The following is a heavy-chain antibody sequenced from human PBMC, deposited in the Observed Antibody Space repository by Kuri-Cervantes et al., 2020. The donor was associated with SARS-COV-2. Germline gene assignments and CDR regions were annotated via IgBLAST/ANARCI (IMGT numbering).Heavy chain of an antibody. CDR1: GGSISSGGYY. D-gene: IGHD2-21*01. CDR3: ARVSWTLGYSGEQGILDY. V-gene: IGHV4-30-4*02. CDR2: IYYSGST. J-gene: IGHJ4*02. Sequence: SETLSLTCTVSGGSISSGGYYWSWIRQPPGKGLEWIGYIYYSGSTYYNPSLKSRVTISVDTSKNQFSLKLSSVTAADMAVYYCARVSWTLGYSGEQGILDYWGQGTLVTVSS.